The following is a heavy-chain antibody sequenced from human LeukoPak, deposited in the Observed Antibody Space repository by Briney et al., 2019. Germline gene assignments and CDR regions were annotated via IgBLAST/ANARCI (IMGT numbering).Heavy chain of an antibody. Sequence: GGSLRLSCAASGFTFSNYWMHWVRQAPGKGLVWVSRINTDGSGTSYADSVKGRFTISRDNAKNTLYLQMNSLRAEDTAVYYCTRDGYNLDTFDIWGQGTMVTVSS. CDR1: GFTFSNYW. J-gene: IGHJ3*02. CDR3: TRDGYNLDTFDI. CDR2: INTDGSGT. V-gene: IGHV3-74*01. D-gene: IGHD5-24*01.